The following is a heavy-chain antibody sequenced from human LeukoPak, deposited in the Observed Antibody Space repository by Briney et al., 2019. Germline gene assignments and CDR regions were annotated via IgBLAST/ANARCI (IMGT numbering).Heavy chain of an antibody. CDR2: INHSGST. V-gene: IGHV4-34*01. Sequence: SETLSLTCAVYGRSVGSTCGGSIRQPPGKGLEWIGEINHSGSTNYNPSLKCRVTISVDTSTNQFSLKRSSVTAAYTTVYYCMTGADCSITSCNGNYYYYMDVWGKGTTVTVSS. D-gene: IGHD2-2*01. CDR3: MTGADCSITSCNGNYYYYMDV. CDR1: GRSVGSTC. J-gene: IGHJ6*03.